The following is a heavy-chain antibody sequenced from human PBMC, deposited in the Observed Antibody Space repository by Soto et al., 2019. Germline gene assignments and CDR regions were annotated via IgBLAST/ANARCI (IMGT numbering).Heavy chain of an antibody. CDR1: GDSVSSNSAA. CDR2: TYYRSKWYN. V-gene: IGHV6-1*01. J-gene: IGHJ6*03. D-gene: IGHD6-19*01. Sequence: SQTLSLTCAISGDSVSSNSAAWNWIRQSPSRGLEWLGRTYYRSKWYNDYAVSVKSRITINPDTSKNQFSLQLNSVTPEDTAVYYCARDFPLSGYDYYYYMDVWGKGTTVTVSS. CDR3: ARDFPLSGYDYYYYMDV.